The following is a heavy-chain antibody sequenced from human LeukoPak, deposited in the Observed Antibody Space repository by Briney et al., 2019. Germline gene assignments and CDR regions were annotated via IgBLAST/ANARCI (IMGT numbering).Heavy chain of an antibody. J-gene: IGHJ6*02. V-gene: IGHV3-30-3*01. CDR1: GFTFGSYA. CDR3: AREAYDYVWGSYRYTNYYYGMDV. D-gene: IGHD3-16*02. CDR2: MSYDGSNK. Sequence: PGGSLRLSCAASGFTFGSYAMHWVRQAPGKGLEWVAVMSYDGSNKYYADSVKGRFTISRDNSKNTLYLQKNSLRAEDTAVYYCAREAYDYVWGSYRYTNYYYGMDVWGQGTTVTVSS.